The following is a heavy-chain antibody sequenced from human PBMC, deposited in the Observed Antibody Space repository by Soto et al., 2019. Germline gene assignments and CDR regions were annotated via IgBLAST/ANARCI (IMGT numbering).Heavy chain of an antibody. J-gene: IGHJ3*02. CDR2: IVVGSGNT. CDR1: GYTFTSYD. CDR3: AADQGQFDAFDI. Sequence: SVKVSCKASGYTFTSYDINWVRQARGQRLEWIGWIVVGSGNTNYAQKFQERVTITRDMSTSTAYMELSSLRSEDTAVYYCAADQGQFDAFDIWGQGTMVTVSS. V-gene: IGHV1-58*02.